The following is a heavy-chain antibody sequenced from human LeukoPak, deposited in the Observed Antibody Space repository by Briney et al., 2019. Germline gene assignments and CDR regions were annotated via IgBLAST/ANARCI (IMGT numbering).Heavy chain of an antibody. CDR1: GFTFSNAW. V-gene: IGHV3-11*06. CDR3: ARGHYGMDV. J-gene: IGHJ6*02. CDR2: ISSSSSYT. Sequence: GGSLRLSCAASGFTFSNAWMSWVRQAPGKGLEWVSYISSSSSYTNYADSVKGRFTISRDNAKNSLYLQLNSLRAEDSAVYYCARGHYGMDVWGQGTTVTVSS.